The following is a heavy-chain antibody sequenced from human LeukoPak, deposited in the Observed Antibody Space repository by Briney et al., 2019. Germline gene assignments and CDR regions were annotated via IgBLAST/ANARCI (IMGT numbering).Heavy chain of an antibody. D-gene: IGHD4-17*01. J-gene: IGHJ6*02. V-gene: IGHV1-69*04. CDR1: GGTFSSYA. CDR2: IIPILGIA. Sequence: SVKVSCKASGGTFSSYAISWLRQAPGQGLEWMGRIIPILGIANYAQKFQGRVTITADKSTSTAYMELSSLRSEDTAVYYCASLDYGDYGDYYYGMDVWGQGTTVTVSS. CDR3: ASLDYGDYGDYYYGMDV.